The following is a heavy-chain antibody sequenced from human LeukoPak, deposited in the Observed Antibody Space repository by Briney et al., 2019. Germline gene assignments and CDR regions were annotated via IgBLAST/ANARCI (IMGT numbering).Heavy chain of an antibody. D-gene: IGHD3-10*01. Sequence: AASVKVSCKVSGYTLTELSMHWVRQAPGKGLEWMGGFDPEDGETIYAQKFQGRVTMTEDTSTDTAYMELSRLRSDDTAVYYCARARADMVRNYYYYYYMDVWGKGTTVTISS. CDR3: ARARADMVRNYYYYYYMDV. CDR2: FDPEDGET. V-gene: IGHV1-24*01. CDR1: GYTLTELS. J-gene: IGHJ6*03.